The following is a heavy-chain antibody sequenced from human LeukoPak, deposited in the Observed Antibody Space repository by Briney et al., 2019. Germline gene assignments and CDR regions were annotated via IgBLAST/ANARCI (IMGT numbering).Heavy chain of an antibody. D-gene: IGHD3-3*01. CDR2: IIPIFGTA. J-gene: IGHJ4*02. CDR1: GGTFSSYA. Sequence: ASVKVSCKAPGGTFSSYAISWVRQAPGRGLEWMGGIIPIFGTANYAQKFQGRVTITADESTSTAYMELSSLRSEDTAVYYCARVGGFGVVTDWGQGTLVTVSS. V-gene: IGHV1-69*13. CDR3: ARVGGFGVVTD.